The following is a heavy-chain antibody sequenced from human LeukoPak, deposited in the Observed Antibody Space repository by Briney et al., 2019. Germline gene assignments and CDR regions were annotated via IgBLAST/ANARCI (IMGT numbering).Heavy chain of an antibody. J-gene: IGHJ4*02. D-gene: IGHD6-6*01. V-gene: IGHV1-2*02. CDR3: ARGTGYYSSSSGIDY. CDR1: GYTFTGYY. CDR2: INPNSGGT. Sequence: ASVKVSCKASGYTFTGYYIHWVRQAPGQGLEWVVWINPNSGGTHYAQRFQGRVTMTRDTSITTAYMDLSRLRSDDTAVYFCARGTGYYSSSSGIDYWGQGTLVTVSS.